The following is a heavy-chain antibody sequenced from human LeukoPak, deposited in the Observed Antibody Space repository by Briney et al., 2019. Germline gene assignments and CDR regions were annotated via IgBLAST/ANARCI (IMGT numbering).Heavy chain of an antibody. CDR3: AELGITMIGGV. CDR2: ISSSGSTI. V-gene: IGHV3-48*04. CDR1: GFTFSLYS. D-gene: IGHD3-10*02. Sequence: PGGSLRPSCAASGFTFSLYSMNWVRQAPGKGLEWVSYISSSGSTIYYADSVKGRFTISRDNAKNSLYLQMNSLRAEDTAVYYCAELGITMIGGVWGKGTTVTISS. J-gene: IGHJ6*04.